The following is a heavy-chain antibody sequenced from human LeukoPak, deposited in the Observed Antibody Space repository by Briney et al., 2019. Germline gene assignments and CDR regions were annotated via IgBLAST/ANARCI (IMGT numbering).Heavy chain of an antibody. Sequence: SETLSLTCTVSGGSLSSGDYYWSWIRQPPGKGLEWIGYIYYSGSTYYNPSLKSRVTISVDTSKNQFSLKLSSVTAADTAVYYCARVGYDFWSGYYSQAIDYWGQGTLVTVSS. CDR2: IYYSGST. V-gene: IGHV4-30-4*08. D-gene: IGHD3-3*01. CDR1: GGSLSSGDYY. J-gene: IGHJ4*02. CDR3: ARVGYDFWSGYYSQAIDY.